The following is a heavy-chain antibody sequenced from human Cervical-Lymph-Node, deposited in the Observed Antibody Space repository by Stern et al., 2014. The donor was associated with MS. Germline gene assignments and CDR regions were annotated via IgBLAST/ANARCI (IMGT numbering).Heavy chain of an antibody. CDR2: IYPGDSET. J-gene: IGHJ5*02. Sequence: VQLGQSGAEVKKPGESLKISCKGSGYSFTSDWIGWVRQMPGKGLEWMGIIYPGDSETKYSPSFQGQVTISVDNSITTAYLQWSSLKASDTAMYYCARSPCSSSCHQEDNFFDPWGQGTLVTVSS. V-gene: IGHV5-51*01. CDR3: ARSPCSSSCHQEDNFFDP. CDR1: GYSFTSDW. D-gene: IGHD2-2*01.